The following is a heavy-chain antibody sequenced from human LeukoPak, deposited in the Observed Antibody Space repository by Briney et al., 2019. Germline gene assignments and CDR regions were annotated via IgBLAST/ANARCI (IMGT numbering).Heavy chain of an antibody. J-gene: IGHJ5*02. V-gene: IGHV4-59*11. CDR1: GGSISSHY. CDR2: IYYSGST. D-gene: IGHD2-21*01. CDR3: ARVRRILADNWFDP. Sequence: SETLSLTCTVSGGSISSHYWSWIRQPPGKGPEWIGYIYYSGSTNYNPSLKSRVTISVDTSKNQFSLKLSSVTAADTAVYYCARVRRILADNWFDPWGQGTLVTVSS.